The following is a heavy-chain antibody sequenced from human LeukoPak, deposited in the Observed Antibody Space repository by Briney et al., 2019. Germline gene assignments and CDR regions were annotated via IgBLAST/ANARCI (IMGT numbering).Heavy chain of an antibody. V-gene: IGHV4-38-2*02. J-gene: IGHJ4*02. CDR1: GYSISSGYY. CDR3: ARKDPRASFDY. CDR2: IYHSGST. Sequence: SETLSLTCTVSGYSISSGYYWGWIRQPPGKGLEWIGSIYHSGSTYYNPSLKSRVTISVDTSKNQFSLKLSSVTAADTAVYYCARKDPRASFDYWGQGTLVTVSS.